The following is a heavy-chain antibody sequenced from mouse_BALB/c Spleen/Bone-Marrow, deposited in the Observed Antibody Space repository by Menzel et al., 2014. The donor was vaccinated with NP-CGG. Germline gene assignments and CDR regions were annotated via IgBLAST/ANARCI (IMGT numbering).Heavy chain of an antibody. CDR1: GYAFTSYV. Sequence: VQLQQSGPELVKPGASVKMSCKASGYAFTSYVMRWVKQKPGQGLEWIGYINPYNDGSKYNEKFKDKATLTSDKSSSTAYMELSSLTSEDSAVYYCTREAASPLAYRGQGTLVTVSA. CDR3: TREAASPLAY. J-gene: IGHJ3*01. D-gene: IGHD6-1*01. V-gene: IGHV1-14*01. CDR2: INPYNDGS.